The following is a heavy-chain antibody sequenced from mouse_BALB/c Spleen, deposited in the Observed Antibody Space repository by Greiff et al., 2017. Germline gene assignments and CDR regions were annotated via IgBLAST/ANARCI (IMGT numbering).Heavy chain of an antibody. J-gene: IGHJ2*01. V-gene: IGHV5-6-4*01. CDR1: GFTFSSYT. CDR3: TRDRYDYEGDY. Sequence: EVKVVESGGGLVKPGGSLKLSCAASGFTFSSYTMSWVRQTPEKRLEWVATISSGGSYTYYPDSVKGRFTISRDNAKNTLYLQMSSLKSEDTAMYYCTRDRYDYEGDYWGQGTTLTVSS. D-gene: IGHD2-4*01. CDR2: ISSGGSYT.